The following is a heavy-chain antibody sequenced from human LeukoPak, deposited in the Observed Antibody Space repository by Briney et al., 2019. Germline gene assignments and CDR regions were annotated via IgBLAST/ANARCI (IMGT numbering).Heavy chain of an antibody. J-gene: IGHJ4*02. CDR3: ARALYYYDSSGMQAYYFDY. V-gene: IGHV3-48*03. Sequence: GGSLRLSCVVSGFTFSSYEMNWVRQAPGKGLEWVSYISSSGSTIYYADSVKGRFTISRDNAKNSLYLQMNSLRAEDTAVYYCARALYYYDSSGMQAYYFDYWGQGTLVTVSS. D-gene: IGHD3-22*01. CDR1: GFTFSSYE. CDR2: ISSSGSTI.